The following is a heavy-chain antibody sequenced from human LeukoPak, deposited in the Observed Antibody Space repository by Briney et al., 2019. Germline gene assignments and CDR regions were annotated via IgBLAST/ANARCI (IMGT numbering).Heavy chain of an antibody. CDR2: IRTTAEGAKYA. V-gene: IGHV3-21*05. J-gene: IGHJ4*02. Sequence: PGGSLRLSCATSGFSFTDYPMNWVRQAPGKGLEWISNIRTTAEGAKYAYYADSVKGRSTISRDNAKNTLYLQMNSLRAEDTAVYYCARTAYSDYSLGFWGQGTLVTVSS. CDR3: ARTAYSDYSLGF. CDR1: GFSFTDYP. D-gene: IGHD5-12*01.